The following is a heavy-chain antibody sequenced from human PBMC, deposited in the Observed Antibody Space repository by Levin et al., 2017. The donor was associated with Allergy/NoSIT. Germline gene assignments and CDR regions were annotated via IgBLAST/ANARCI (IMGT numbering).Heavy chain of an antibody. D-gene: IGHD3-10*01. V-gene: IGHV2-70*11. CDR2: IDWDDDK. CDR1: GFSLTTSGMC. CDR3: ARATNHYYGRGFDY. Sequence: SGPTLVKPTQTLTLTCTFSGFSLTTSGMCVSWIRQPPGNALEWLARIDWDDDKYYSTSLKTRLTISRDTSKNQVVLTLTSMDPVDTATYYCARATNHYYGRGFDYWGQGTPVTVSS. J-gene: IGHJ4*02.